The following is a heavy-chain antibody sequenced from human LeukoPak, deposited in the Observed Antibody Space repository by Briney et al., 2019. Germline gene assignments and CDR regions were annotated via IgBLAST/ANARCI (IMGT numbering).Heavy chain of an antibody. D-gene: IGHD3-3*02. V-gene: IGHV3-30*04. J-gene: IGHJ6*02. CDR1: GFTFSSYA. CDR2: ISYDGSNK. Sequence: GSLRLSCAASGFTFSSYAMHWVRQAPGKGLEWVAVISYDGSNKYYADSVKGRFTISRDNSKNTLYLQMNSLRAEDTAVYYCIRSMDVWGQGTTVTVSS. CDR3: IRSMDV.